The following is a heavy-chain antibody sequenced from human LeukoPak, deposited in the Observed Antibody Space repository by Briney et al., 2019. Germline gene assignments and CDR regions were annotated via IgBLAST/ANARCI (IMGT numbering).Heavy chain of an antibody. J-gene: IGHJ6*03. Sequence: PGRSLRLSCAASGFTFSSYGVHWVRQAPGKGLEWVAVIWYDGSNKYYADSVKGRFTISRDNSKNTLYLQMNSLRAEDTAVYYCARRKPYYYYMDVWGKGTTVTVSS. CDR1: GFTFSSYG. V-gene: IGHV3-33*01. CDR2: IWYDGSNK. CDR3: ARRKPYYYYMDV.